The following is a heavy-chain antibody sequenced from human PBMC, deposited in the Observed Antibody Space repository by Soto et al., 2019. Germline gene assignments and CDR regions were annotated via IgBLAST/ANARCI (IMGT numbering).Heavy chain of an antibody. J-gene: IGHJ4*02. Sequence: EVQLVESGGGLVEPGGSLRLSCAASGFTFSSYSMNWVRQAPGKGLEWVSSISSSSSYIYYADSVKGRFTISRDNAKNSLYLQMTSLRAEDTAVYCWARDPPPGYDHDYWGQGTLVSVSS. CDR2: ISSSSSYI. CDR3: ARDPPPGYDHDY. D-gene: IGHD5-12*01. CDR1: GFTFSSYS. V-gene: IGHV3-21*01.